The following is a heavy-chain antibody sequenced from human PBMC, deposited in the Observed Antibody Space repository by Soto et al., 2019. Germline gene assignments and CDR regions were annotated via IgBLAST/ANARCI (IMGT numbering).Heavy chain of an antibody. CDR3: ARDGIVATIPYYYYYGMDV. J-gene: IGHJ6*02. V-gene: IGHV1-69*13. CDR1: GGTFSSYA. CDR2: ITPIFGTA. Sequence: SVKVSCKASGGTFSSYAISWVRQAPGQGLEWMGGITPIFGTANYAQKFQGRVTITADESTSTAYMELSSLRSEDTAVYSCARDGIVATIPYYYYYGMDVWGQGTTVTVSS. D-gene: IGHD5-12*01.